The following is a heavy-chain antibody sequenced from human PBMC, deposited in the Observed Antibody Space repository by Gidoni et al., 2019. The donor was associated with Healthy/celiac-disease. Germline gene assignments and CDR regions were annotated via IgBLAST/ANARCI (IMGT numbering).Heavy chain of an antibody. J-gene: IGHJ4*02. V-gene: IGHV3-15*01. CDR1: GFTFSNAW. CDR2: IRSKTDGGTT. D-gene: IGHD3-22*01. CDR3: TTEGMGYYDSSGSEGFDY. Sequence: EVQLVESGGGLVKPGGALRLYCAASGFTFSNAWMSWVRQAPGKGLELVGRIRSKTDGGTTDYAAPVKGSFTISRDDANNTLYLQMNILKTEYTAVYYCTTEGMGYYDSSGSEGFDYWGQGTLVTVSS.